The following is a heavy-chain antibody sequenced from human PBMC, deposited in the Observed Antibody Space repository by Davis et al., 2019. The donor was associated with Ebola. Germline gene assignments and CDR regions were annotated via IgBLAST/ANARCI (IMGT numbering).Heavy chain of an antibody. V-gene: IGHV4-34*01. D-gene: IGHD3-10*01. CDR3: ARGRGSPLGYFDY. Sequence: SETLSLTCAVYGGSFSGYYWSWIRQLPGKGLEWIGEINHSGSTNYNPSLKSRVTISVDTSKNQFSLKLSSVTAADTAVYYCARGRGSPLGYFDYWGQGTLVTVSS. CDR2: INHSGST. J-gene: IGHJ4*02. CDR1: GGSFSGYY.